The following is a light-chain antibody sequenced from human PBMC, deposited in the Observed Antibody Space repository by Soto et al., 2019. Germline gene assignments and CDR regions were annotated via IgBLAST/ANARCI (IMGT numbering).Light chain of an antibody. J-gene: IGKJ3*01. V-gene: IGKV3-20*01. Sequence: EIVLTQSPGTLSLSPGERATLSSRASQRVTSGYLAWYQQKPGQAPRLLIYGPSSRATGIPDRFSGSGSGKDFTLTISRLEPEDFAVYYCQQYGSSHFTFGPGTKVDIK. CDR2: GPS. CDR3: QQYGSSHFT. CDR1: QRVTSGY.